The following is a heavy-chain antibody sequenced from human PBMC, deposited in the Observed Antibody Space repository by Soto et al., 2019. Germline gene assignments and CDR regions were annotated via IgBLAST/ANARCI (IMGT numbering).Heavy chain of an antibody. CDR2: TYYRSKWYN. Sequence: PSQTLSLTCAISGDSVSSSSAAWNWIRQSPSRGLEWLGRTYYRSKWYNDYAVSVKSRITINPDTSKNQFSLQLNSVTPEDTAVYYCARNSYGYSGYYYYGMDVWGQGTTVTVSS. V-gene: IGHV6-1*01. CDR3: ARNSYGYSGYYYYGMDV. J-gene: IGHJ6*02. CDR1: GDSVSSSSAA. D-gene: IGHD5-18*01.